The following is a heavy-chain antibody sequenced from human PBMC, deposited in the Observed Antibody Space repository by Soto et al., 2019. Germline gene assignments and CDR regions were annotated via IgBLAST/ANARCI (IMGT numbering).Heavy chain of an antibody. Sequence: QVQLVQSGAEVKKPGASVKVSCKASGYTFTSYGISWVRQAPGQGLEWMGWISAYNGNTNYAQKLQGRVTMTTDTXXSKAYMERRSRRSDETAVYYCARALGDDSSGSYAYWGQGTLVTVSS. CDR3: ARALGDDSSGSYAY. J-gene: IGHJ4*02. CDR1: GYTFTSYG. CDR2: ISAYNGNT. D-gene: IGHD3-22*01. V-gene: IGHV1-18*01.